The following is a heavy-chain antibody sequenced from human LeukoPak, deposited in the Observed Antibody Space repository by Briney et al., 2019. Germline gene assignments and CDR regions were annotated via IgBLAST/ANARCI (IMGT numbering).Heavy chain of an antibody. J-gene: IGHJ3*02. CDR3: ARGGSYLSAFDI. Sequence: GGSLRLSCAASGLTFSGYAVHWVRQAPGKGLDWVAVISYNGINKYYADSVKGRFTISRDNSKNTLYLQMNSLGAEDTAVYYCARGGSYLSAFDIWGQGTMVTVSS. D-gene: IGHD1-26*01. CDR2: ISYNGINK. CDR1: GLTFSGYA. V-gene: IGHV3-30*14.